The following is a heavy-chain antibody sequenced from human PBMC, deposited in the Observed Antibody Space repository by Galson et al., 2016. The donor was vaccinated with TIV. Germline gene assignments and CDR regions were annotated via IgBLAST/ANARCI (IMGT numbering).Heavy chain of an antibody. Sequence: SVKVSCKVSGNSLTELVLHWVRQAPGKGLEWMGGFDPEVSKTVYAQRFQGRVTVTADTYRDTAYMELGSLRIEDTAVYYCATVAWFPGLSLDNWDQGTLVTVSS. D-gene: IGHD2/OR15-2a*01. V-gene: IGHV1-24*01. CDR3: ATVAWFPGLSLDN. CDR1: GNSLTELV. CDR2: FDPEVSKT. J-gene: IGHJ4*02.